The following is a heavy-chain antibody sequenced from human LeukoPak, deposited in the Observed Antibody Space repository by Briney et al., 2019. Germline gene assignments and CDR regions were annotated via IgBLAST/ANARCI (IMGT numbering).Heavy chain of an antibody. Sequence: GGSLRLSCAASGFTISTYEIYWVRQAPGKELEWVSYISTGGTTIYYADSVKGRFTISRDNAKNSLYLQMNSLRADDTAVYYCARGMAYWGQGTLVTVSS. CDR1: GFTISTYE. D-gene: IGHD5-24*01. J-gene: IGHJ4*02. CDR3: ARGMAY. V-gene: IGHV3-48*03. CDR2: ISTGGTTI.